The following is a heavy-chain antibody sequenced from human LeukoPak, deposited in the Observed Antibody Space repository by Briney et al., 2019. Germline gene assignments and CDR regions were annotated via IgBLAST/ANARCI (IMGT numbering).Heavy chain of an antibody. CDR3: AKIVKAAPGLFDY. CDR2: LSRSGDST. D-gene: IGHD6-13*01. Sequence: PRGSLRLSCAASGFTFTTCSMSWVRQAPGEGLEWGSALSRSGDSTYYADSGKGRVTISTDNSKNTPYLQMNSLRADDTAVYYFAKIVKAAPGLFDYWGQGPLVTVAS. J-gene: IGHJ4*02. V-gene: IGHV3-23*01. CDR1: GFTFTTCS.